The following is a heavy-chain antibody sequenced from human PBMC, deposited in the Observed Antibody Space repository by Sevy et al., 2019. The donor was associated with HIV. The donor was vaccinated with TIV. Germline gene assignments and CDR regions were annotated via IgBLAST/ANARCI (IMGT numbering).Heavy chain of an antibody. V-gene: IGHV3-33*08. Sequence: GGSLRLSCAASGFTFSDYGMHWVRQAPGRGLEWVAVIWKDGSHEYYADSVKGRFTISRDNSKDTLYLQMNSLRAEDTAVYYCAKKQYFYESSGYRDGFDIWGQRTVVTVSS. CDR2: IWKDGSHE. D-gene: IGHD3-22*01. CDR1: GFTFSDYG. J-gene: IGHJ3*02. CDR3: AKKQYFYESSGYRDGFDI.